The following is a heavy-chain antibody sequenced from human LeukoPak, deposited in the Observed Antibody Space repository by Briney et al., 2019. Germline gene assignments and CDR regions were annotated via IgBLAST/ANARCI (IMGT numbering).Heavy chain of an antibody. CDR1: GGSISGSNW. D-gene: IGHD5-18*01. CDR2: IYYSGST. Sequence: RPSETLSLTCAVSGGSISGSNWWSWVRQPPGKGLEWIGYIYYSGSTNYNPSLKSRVTISVDTSKNQFSLKLSSVTAADTAVYYCARHAEYSYGYHFDYWGQGTLVTVSS. V-gene: IGHV4-4*02. CDR3: ARHAEYSYGYHFDY. J-gene: IGHJ4*02.